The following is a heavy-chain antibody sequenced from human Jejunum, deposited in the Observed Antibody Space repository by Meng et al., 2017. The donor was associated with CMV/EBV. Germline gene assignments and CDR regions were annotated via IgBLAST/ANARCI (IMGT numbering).Heavy chain of an antibody. CDR2: VYYTGSV. CDR3: ARGRYCANGVCYEDHNYFGP. CDR1: TFY. Sequence: TFYWSWIRQPPGKGLEWIGNVYYTGSVNYNPSLKSRVTMSVDTSKNQLSLKLRSLSAADTAVYYCARGRYCANGVCYEDHNYFGPWGQGTLVTVSS. V-gene: IGHV4-59*01. J-gene: IGHJ5*02. D-gene: IGHD2-8*01.